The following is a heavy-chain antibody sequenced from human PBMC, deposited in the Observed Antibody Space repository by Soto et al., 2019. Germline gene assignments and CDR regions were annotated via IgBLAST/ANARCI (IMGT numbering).Heavy chain of an antibody. D-gene: IGHD3-10*01. CDR3: ARGRYGEY. V-gene: IGHV1-18*01. Sequence: QVHLVQSGAEVKKPGASVKVSCKGSGYGFTTYGITWVRQAPGQGLEWMAWISAHNGNTNYAQKVQGRVTVTRDTSTSTAYMELRSLRDDDTAVYYCARGRYGEYWGQGALVTVSS. CDR1: GYGFTTYG. CDR2: ISAHNGNT. J-gene: IGHJ4*02.